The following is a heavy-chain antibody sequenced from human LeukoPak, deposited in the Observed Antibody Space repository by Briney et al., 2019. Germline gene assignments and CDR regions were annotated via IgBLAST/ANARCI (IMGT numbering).Heavy chain of an antibody. Sequence: PSETLSLTCTVSGGSISSSSYYWGWIRQPPGKGLEWIGSIYYSGSTYYNPSLKSRVTISVDTSKNQFSLKLSSVTAADTAVYYCARHPDQLLYWFDPWGQGTLVTVSS. CDR3: ARHPDQLLYWFDP. J-gene: IGHJ5*02. CDR1: GGSISSSSYY. V-gene: IGHV4-39*01. D-gene: IGHD2-2*01. CDR2: IYYSGST.